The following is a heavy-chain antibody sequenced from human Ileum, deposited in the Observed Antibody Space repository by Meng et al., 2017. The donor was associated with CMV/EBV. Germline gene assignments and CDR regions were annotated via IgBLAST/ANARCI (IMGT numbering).Heavy chain of an antibody. V-gene: IGHV3-21*06. Sequence: GESLKISCEASGFTFSKYYMNWVRQAPGKGLEWVASISTSNYYIRYGDSVKGRFTISRDNAANSIFLQMNSLRVDETAVYYCARDDFDYQKYCDYWGQGTRVNVDS. J-gene: IGHJ4*01. CDR3: ARDDFDYQKYCDY. CDR1: GFTFSKYY. D-gene: IGHD3-9*01. CDR2: ISTSNYYI.